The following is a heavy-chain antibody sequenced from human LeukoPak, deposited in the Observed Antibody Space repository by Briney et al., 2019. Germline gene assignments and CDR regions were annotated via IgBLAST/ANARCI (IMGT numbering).Heavy chain of an antibody. D-gene: IGHD6-13*01. CDR2: INWNGGST. CDR3: ARFAGPWGSWPYYMDV. V-gene: IGHV3-20*04. J-gene: IGHJ6*03. CDR1: GFTFDDYG. Sequence: GGSLRLSCAASGFTFDDYGMSWVRQAPGKGLEWVSGINWNGGSTGYADSVKGRFTISRDNAKNSLYLQMNSLRAEDTALYYCARFAGPWGSWPYYMDVWGKGTTVTVSS.